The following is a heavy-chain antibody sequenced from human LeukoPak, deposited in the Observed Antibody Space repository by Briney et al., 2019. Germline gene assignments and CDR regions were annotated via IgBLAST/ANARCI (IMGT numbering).Heavy chain of an antibody. Sequence: ASQTLSFTCTVSGGSISSGGYYWSWIRQHPGKGLEWIGYIYYSGSTYYNPSLKSRVTISVDTSKNQFSLKLSSVTAADTAVYYCARGDLEAGIFDYWGQGTLVTVSS. CDR3: ARGDLEAGIFDY. CDR1: GGSISSGGYY. V-gene: IGHV4-31*03. J-gene: IGHJ4*02. D-gene: IGHD1-1*01. CDR2: IYYSGST.